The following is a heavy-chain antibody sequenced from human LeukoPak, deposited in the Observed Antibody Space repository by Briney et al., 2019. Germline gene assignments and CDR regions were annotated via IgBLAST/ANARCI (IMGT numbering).Heavy chain of an antibody. Sequence: PSETLSLTCAVYGGSFSGYYWSWIRQPPGKGLEWIGEINHSGSTNYSPSLKSRVTISVDTSKNQFSLKLSSVTAADTAVYYCARDRGDYDSSGYYGYFDYWGLGALVTVSS. CDR1: GGSFSGYY. D-gene: IGHD3-22*01. V-gene: IGHV4-34*01. CDR2: INHSGST. CDR3: ARDRGDYDSSGYYGYFDY. J-gene: IGHJ4*02.